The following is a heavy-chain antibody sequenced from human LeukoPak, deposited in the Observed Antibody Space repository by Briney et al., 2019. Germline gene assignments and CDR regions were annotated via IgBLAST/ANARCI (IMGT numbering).Heavy chain of an antibody. D-gene: IGHD2-8*01. J-gene: IGHJ4*02. CDR2: ISDSGDYT. CDR1: GFTFSSYA. CDR3: AKDTSIGKYCTNGVCSPFDY. V-gene: IGHV3-23*01. Sequence: PGGSLTLSCAGSGFTFSSYAMSWVRQAPGQGLEWVSVISDSGDYTSYADSVRGRFTISRDNSRNTLYLQMFSLRPEDTAVYYCAKDTSIGKYCTNGVCSPFDYWGQGTLVTVSS.